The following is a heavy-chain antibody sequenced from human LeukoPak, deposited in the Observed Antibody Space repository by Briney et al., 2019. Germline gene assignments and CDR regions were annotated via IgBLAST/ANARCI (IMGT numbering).Heavy chain of an antibody. CDR2: ISYDGSNK. CDR1: GFTFSSYG. J-gene: IGHJ1*01. V-gene: IGHV3-30*18. Sequence: GGSPRLSCAASGFTFSSYGMHWVRQAPGKGLEWVAVISYDGSNKYYADSVKGRFTISRDNSKNTLYLQMNSLRAEDTAVYYCAKDVDAAAGTEPYFQHWGQGTLVTVSS. CDR3: AKDVDAAAGTEPYFQH. D-gene: IGHD6-13*01.